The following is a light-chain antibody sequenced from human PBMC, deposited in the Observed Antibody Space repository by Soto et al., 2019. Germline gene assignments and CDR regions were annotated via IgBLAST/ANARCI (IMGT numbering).Light chain of an antibody. CDR1: SSIVGGFNV. V-gene: IGLV2-23*01. Sequence: QSVLTQPASVSGSPGQSITISCTGTSSIVGGFNVVSWYQQHPGKAPKVIIYEGIKRPSGVSNRFSGSNSGSTASLTISGLQAEDEADYHCCSYVGATNYVFGTGTKVTVL. CDR3: CSYVGATNYV. J-gene: IGLJ1*01. CDR2: EGI.